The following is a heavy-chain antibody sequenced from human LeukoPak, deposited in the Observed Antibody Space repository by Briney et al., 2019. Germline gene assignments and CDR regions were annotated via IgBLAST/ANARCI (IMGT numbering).Heavy chain of an antibody. Sequence: ALVKVSCKASGYTFTGYYMHWVRQAPGQGLEWMGWINPNSGGTNYAQKFQGRVTMTRDTSISTAYMELSRLRSDDTAVYYCARGSDIVVVPAAICFDYWGQGTLVTVSS. CDR2: INPNSGGT. CDR1: GYTFTGYY. CDR3: ARGSDIVVVPAAICFDY. J-gene: IGHJ4*02. V-gene: IGHV1-2*02. D-gene: IGHD2-2*02.